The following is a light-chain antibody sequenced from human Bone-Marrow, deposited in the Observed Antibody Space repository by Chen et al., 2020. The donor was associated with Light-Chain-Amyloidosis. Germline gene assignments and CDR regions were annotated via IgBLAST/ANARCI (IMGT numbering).Light chain of an antibody. J-gene: IGLJ3*02. CDR1: NIGSTS. CDR2: DDS. CDR3: QVWDRSSDRPV. Sequence: SYVLTQPPSVSAAPGQTATIACGGNNIGSTSVHWYQQTPGQAPLLGVYDDSDRPSGIPERLSGSNSGNTATLTISRVEAGDEADYYCQVWDRSSDRPVFGGGTKLTVL. V-gene: IGLV3-21*02.